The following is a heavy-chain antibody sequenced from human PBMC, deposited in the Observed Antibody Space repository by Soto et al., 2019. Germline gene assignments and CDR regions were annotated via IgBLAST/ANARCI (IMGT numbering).Heavy chain of an antibody. D-gene: IGHD1-1*01. J-gene: IGHJ3*02. V-gene: IGHV2-5*02. CDR3: AHRRSDWNDHGAFDI. Sequence: QITLKESGPTLVKPKQTLTLTCTFSGFSLSTTGVGVGWIRQPPGKALEGLALIYWDDDKRYSPSLKSRLTITKDTSQNHVVLTMTNMDPVDTATYYCAHRRSDWNDHGAFDIWGQGTMVTVSS. CDR2: IYWDDDK. CDR1: GFSLSTTGVG.